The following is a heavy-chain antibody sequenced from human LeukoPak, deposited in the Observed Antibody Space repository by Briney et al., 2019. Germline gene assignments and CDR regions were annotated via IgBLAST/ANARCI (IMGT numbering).Heavy chain of an antibody. V-gene: IGHV3-21*01. D-gene: IGHD2-21*01. CDR2: ISSSSKYI. CDR3: AREGESYFYYYMDV. Sequence: GGSLRLSCAASGFTFSSYTMNWVRQAPGKGLEWVSSISSSSKYIYYADSVKGRFTISRDNAKNSLYLQMNSLRDEDTAVYYCAREGESYFYYYMDVWGKGTTVTVSS. J-gene: IGHJ6*03. CDR1: GFTFSSYT.